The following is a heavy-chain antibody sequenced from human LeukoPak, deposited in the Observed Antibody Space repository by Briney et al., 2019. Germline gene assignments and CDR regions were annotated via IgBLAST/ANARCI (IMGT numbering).Heavy chain of an antibody. V-gene: IGHV1-2*02. J-gene: IGHJ3*02. Sequence: ASVKVSCEASGYTFTGYYMHWVRQAPGQGLEWMGWINPNSGGTNYAQKFQGRVTMTRDTSISTAYMELSRLRSDDTAVYYRARGGDCSSTSCYSDAFDIWGQGTMVTVSS. D-gene: IGHD2-2*01. CDR3: ARGGDCSSTSCYSDAFDI. CDR1: GYTFTGYY. CDR2: INPNSGGT.